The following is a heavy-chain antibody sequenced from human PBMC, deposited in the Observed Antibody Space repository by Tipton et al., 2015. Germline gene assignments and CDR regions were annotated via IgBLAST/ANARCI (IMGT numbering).Heavy chain of an antibody. CDR1: GFIFDDYA. V-gene: IGHV3-9*01. J-gene: IGHJ4*02. CDR2: ISWNSGAR. Sequence: RSLRLSCAASGFIFDDYAMHWVRQVPGKGLEWVSSISWNSGARGYADSVKGRFTISRDSVMNSLYLEMKSLRPEDTAFYYCARDLEIGSGWYPMVADHWGQGTLVTVSS. D-gene: IGHD6-19*01. CDR3: ARDLEIGSGWYPMVADH.